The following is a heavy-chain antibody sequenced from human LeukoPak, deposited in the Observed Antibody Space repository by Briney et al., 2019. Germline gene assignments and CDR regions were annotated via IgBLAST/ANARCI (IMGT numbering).Heavy chain of an antibody. CDR3: AKDASGSYYSFDY. CDR1: GFTFSSYG. D-gene: IGHD1-26*01. CDR2: IPYDGSNK. J-gene: IGHJ4*02. Sequence: GGSLRLSCAASGFTFSSYGMHWVRQAPGKGLEWVAFIPYDGSNKYYADSVKGRFTISRDNSKNTLYLQMSSLRAEDTAVYYCAKDASGSYYSFDYWGQGTLVTVSS. V-gene: IGHV3-30*02.